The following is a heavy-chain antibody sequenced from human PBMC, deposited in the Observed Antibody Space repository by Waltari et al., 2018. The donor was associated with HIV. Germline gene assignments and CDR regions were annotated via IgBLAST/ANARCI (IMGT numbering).Heavy chain of an antibody. D-gene: IGHD1-26*01. V-gene: IGHV3-74*01. CDR1: GFTFSRYW. CDR3: ARAGRDGKLPPDY. J-gene: IGHJ4*02. Sequence: EVQLMESGGGSVQPGGSLRLSCAASGFTFSRYWMHWVRQAPGKGLVWVSRINSDGSSTSYADSVKGRFTISRDNAKNTVYLQMSSLRAEDTAVYYCARAGRDGKLPPDYWGQGTLVTVSS. CDR2: INSDGSST.